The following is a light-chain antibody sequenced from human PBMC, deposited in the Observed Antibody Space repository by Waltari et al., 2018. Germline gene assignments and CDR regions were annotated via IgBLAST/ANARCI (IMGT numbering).Light chain of an antibody. Sequence: QSVLTPPPPASGTPGQRVTISCSGSSSNIGTYYVTWYHQLPGTAPKLLIYRNNQRPSGVPDRFSGSKSGTSASLAISGLRSEDEADYYCAVWDDSLTGQVIFGGGTKLTVL. J-gene: IGLJ2*01. CDR3: AVWDDSLTGQVI. CDR1: SSNIGTYY. V-gene: IGLV1-47*01. CDR2: RNN.